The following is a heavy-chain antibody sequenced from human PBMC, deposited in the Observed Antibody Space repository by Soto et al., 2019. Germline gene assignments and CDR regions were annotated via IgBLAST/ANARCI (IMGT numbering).Heavy chain of an antibody. CDR2: ISYDGSNK. D-gene: IGHD1-26*01. Sequence: QVQLVESGGGVVQPGRSLRLSCAASGFTFSSYVMHWVHQAPGKGLEWVAVISYDGSNKYYADSVKGRFTIARDNSKNTLYLQMNSLRAEDTAVYYCAKGYSGSYDWGQGTLVTVSS. CDR1: GFTFSSYV. J-gene: IGHJ4*02. V-gene: IGHV3-30*18. CDR3: AKGYSGSYD.